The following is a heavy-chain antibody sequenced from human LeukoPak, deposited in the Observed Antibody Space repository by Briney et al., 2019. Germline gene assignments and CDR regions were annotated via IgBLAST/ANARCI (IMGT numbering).Heavy chain of an antibody. V-gene: IGHV3-74*01. CDR3: VRDWGYDSSGYWQKYFDT. J-gene: IGHJ4*02. Sequence: GSLRLSCATSGFTFTTFWMHWVRQAPGKGLVWASRINHDGSSTNYADSVKGRFTISRDNAKNTVYLQMNSLRAEDTAVYYCVRDWGYDSSGYWQKYFDTWGQGTLVTVSS. D-gene: IGHD3-22*01. CDR1: GFTFTTFW. CDR2: INHDGSST.